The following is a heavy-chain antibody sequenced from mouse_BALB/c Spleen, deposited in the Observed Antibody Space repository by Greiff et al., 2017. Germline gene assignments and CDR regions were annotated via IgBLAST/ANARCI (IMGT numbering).Heavy chain of an antibody. CDR2: IRNKANGYTT. J-gene: IGHJ2*01. Sequence: EVKLEESGGGLVQPGGSLRLSCATSGFTFTDYYMSWVRQPPGKALEWLGFIRNKANGYTTEYSASVKGRFTISRDNSQSILYLQMNTLRAEDSATYYCARSMITSYFDYWGQGTTLTVSS. CDR1: GFTFTDYY. V-gene: IGHV7-3*02. D-gene: IGHD2-4*01. CDR3: ARSMITSYFDY.